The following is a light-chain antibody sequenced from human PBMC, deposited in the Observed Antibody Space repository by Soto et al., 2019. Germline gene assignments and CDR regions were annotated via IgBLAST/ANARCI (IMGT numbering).Light chain of an antibody. CDR1: QNVLYSSNNKNY. CDR2: WAS. V-gene: IGKV4-1*01. Sequence: DIVMTQSPESLAVSLGERATINCKSSQNVLYSSNNKNYLAWYQQKPGQSPKLLIYWASTRESGVPDRLSGSGSGTDFTLTISSLQAEDVAVYYCQQYYSTPWTFGQGTKVEIK. CDR3: QQYYSTPWT. J-gene: IGKJ1*01.